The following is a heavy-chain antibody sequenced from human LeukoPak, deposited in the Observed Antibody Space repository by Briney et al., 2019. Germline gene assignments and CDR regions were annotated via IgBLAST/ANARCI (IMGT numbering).Heavy chain of an antibody. CDR3: AREADLPHPYAFDI. D-gene: IGHD2-15*01. J-gene: IGHJ3*02. Sequence: SQTLSLTCAISGDSVSSNSAAWNWIRRSPSRGLEWLGRTYYRSKWYNDYAVSVKSRITINPDTSKNQFSLQLNSVTPEDTAVYYCAREADLPHPYAFDIWGQGTMVTVSS. V-gene: IGHV6-1*01. CDR1: GDSVSSNSAA. CDR2: TYYRSKWYN.